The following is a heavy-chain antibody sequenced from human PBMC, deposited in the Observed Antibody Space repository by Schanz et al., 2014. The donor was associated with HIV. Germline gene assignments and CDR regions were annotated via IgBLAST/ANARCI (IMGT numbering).Heavy chain of an antibody. CDR2: IYHSGST. D-gene: IGHD3-9*01. CDR3: ARGRNYDILTGYGYYFDY. V-gene: IGHV4-31*02. CDR1: GYSISRGGYY. Sequence: QVHLQESGPGLVKPSQTLSLTCSVSGYSISRGGYYWSWIRQHPGKGLEWIGYIYHSGSTYYNPSLKTRVTISVDTSKNQFSLKLTSVTAADTAVFYCARGRNYDILTGYGYYFDYWGQGTLVTVSS. J-gene: IGHJ4*02.